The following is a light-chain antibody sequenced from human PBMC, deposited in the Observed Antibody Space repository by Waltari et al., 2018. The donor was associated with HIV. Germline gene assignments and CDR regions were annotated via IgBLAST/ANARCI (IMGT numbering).Light chain of an antibody. Sequence: DIQMTQSPSSLSASVGDRVTITCRASQDISNYLAWYHQKPGKIPKLLIYAASSLHSGVPSRFSGSGSGTDFTLTIGGLQPEDVATYYCQKYDSAPRTFGQGTKVEIK. CDR2: AAS. J-gene: IGKJ1*01. CDR3: QKYDSAPRT. V-gene: IGKV1-27*01. CDR1: QDISNY.